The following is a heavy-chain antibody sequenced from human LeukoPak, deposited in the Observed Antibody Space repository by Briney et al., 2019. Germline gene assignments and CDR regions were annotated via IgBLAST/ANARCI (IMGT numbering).Heavy chain of an antibody. Sequence: ASVKVSCKASGYTFTSYDINWVRQATGQGLEWMGWMNPNSGNTGYAQKFQGRVTMTRNTSISTAYMELSSLRSEDTAVYYCARAGAGHDAFDIWGQGTTVTVSS. CDR2: MNPNSGNT. J-gene: IGHJ3*02. V-gene: IGHV1-8*01. D-gene: IGHD1-26*01. CDR1: GYTFTSYD. CDR3: ARAGAGHDAFDI.